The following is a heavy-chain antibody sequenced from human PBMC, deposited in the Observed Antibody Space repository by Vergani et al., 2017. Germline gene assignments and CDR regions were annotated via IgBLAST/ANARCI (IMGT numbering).Heavy chain of an antibody. V-gene: IGHV3-21*01. D-gene: IGHD4-11*01. Sequence: EVQLVESGGGLVKPGGSLRLSCAASGFTFSSYSMNWVRQAPGKGLEWVSSISSSSSYIYYADSVKGRFTISRDNAKNSLYLQMNSLRAEDTAVYYCAKDLSYSTAWPHFDSRGQGTLVTVSS. CDR2: ISSSSSYI. CDR1: GFTFSSYS. CDR3: AKDLSYSTAWPHFDS. J-gene: IGHJ4*02.